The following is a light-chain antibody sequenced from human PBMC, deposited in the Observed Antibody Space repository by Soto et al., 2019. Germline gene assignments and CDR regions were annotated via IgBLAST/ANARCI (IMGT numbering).Light chain of an antibody. Sequence: DIQMTQSPSSLSASVGDRVTITCRASQSISSYLNWYQQKPGKAPKHLIYAASSLQSGVPSRFSGSGSGTYFTLTISSLQPEDFATYYCQQSYSNPPWTFGQGTKVEIK. V-gene: IGKV1-39*01. CDR3: QQSYSNPPWT. J-gene: IGKJ1*01. CDR2: AAS. CDR1: QSISSY.